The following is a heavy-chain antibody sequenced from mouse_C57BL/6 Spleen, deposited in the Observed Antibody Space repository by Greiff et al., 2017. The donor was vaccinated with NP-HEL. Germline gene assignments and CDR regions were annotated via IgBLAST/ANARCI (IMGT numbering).Heavy chain of an antibody. D-gene: IGHD1-1*01. CDR1: GFTFSSYA. V-gene: IGHV5-4*01. CDR2: ISDGGSYT. J-gene: IGHJ1*03. Sequence: EVQGVESGGGLVKPGGSLKLSCAASGFTFSSYAMSWVRQTPEKRLEWVATISDGGSYTYYPDNVKGRFTISRDNAKNNLYLQMSHLKSEDTAMYYCARGDYYGSSYPWYFDVWGTGTTVTVSS. CDR3: ARGDYYGSSYPWYFDV.